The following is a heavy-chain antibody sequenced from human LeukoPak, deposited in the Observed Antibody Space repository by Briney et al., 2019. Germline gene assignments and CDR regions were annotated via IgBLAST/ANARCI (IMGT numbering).Heavy chain of an antibody. V-gene: IGHV3-66*01. CDR2: IYGGGST. Sequence: GGSLRIACAASEFTVSSNYMSWVRQAPGKGLEWVSVIYGGGSTYYADSVKGRFTISRDNSKNTLYLQMNSLRAEDTAVYYCAKNYYGSGSYSPISFDYWGQGTLVTVSS. CDR1: EFTVSSNY. CDR3: AKNYYGSGSYSPISFDY. D-gene: IGHD3-10*01. J-gene: IGHJ4*02.